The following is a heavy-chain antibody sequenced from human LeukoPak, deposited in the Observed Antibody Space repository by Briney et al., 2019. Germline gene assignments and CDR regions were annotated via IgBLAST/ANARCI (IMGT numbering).Heavy chain of an antibody. Sequence: ASVRVSCKTSGYSFTDYYIHWVRQAPGQGLEWMGWINTKSGRTSSARKFQGRVTMTRDPSITTVYMDMAWLTSDDTAIYFCARADFIDAGPYLIGPWGQGALVTVSS. J-gene: IGHJ5*02. D-gene: IGHD3-3*01. CDR2: INTKSGRT. CDR1: GYSFTDYY. V-gene: IGHV1-2*02. CDR3: ARADFIDAGPYLIGP.